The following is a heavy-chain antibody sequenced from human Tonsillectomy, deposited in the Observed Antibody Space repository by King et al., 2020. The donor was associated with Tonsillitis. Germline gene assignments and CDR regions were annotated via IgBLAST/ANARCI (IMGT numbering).Heavy chain of an antibody. CDR1: GVTFSSYA. CDR3: AQGRAWVGATTLIDY. V-gene: IGHV3-23*04. CDR2: ISGSGDTS. Sequence: VQLVESGGGLVQPGGSLRLSCVASGVTFSSYAMNWVRQAPGKGLEWVSAISGSGDTSYYVDSVKGRFTISRDNSKNTLYLQMNSLRAEDTALYYCAQGRAWVGATTLIDYWGQGTLVTVSS. D-gene: IGHD1-26*01. J-gene: IGHJ4*02.